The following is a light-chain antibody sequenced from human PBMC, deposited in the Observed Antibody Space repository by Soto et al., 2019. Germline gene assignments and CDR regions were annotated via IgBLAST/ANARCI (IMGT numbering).Light chain of an antibody. Sequence: DIQMTQSPSTLSASVGDRVTITCRASQSITNWLAWYQQKPGKAPKLLIYDASSLKSGVPSRFSGSGSGTEFTLTISSLQPDDFATYYCQQYNSYSRTCGPGTKVDIK. J-gene: IGKJ3*01. V-gene: IGKV1-5*01. CDR3: QQYNSYSRT. CDR2: DAS. CDR1: QSITNW.